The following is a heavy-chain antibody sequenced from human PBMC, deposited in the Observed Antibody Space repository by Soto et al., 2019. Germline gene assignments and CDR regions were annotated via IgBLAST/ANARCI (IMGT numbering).Heavy chain of an antibody. CDR3: ASVGGLAAHTLDY. CDR1: GGSISPFY. Sequence: SETLSLTCTVSGGSISPFYLSWVRQRPGKGLEWLVYLYYSGNTDYNPSLKSRVTISVYASKNQVSLGLASVPAADTAVYYCASVGGLAAHTLDYWGQGTVVTVSS. V-gene: IGHV4-59*01. J-gene: IGHJ4*02. CDR2: LYYSGNT. D-gene: IGHD3-16*01.